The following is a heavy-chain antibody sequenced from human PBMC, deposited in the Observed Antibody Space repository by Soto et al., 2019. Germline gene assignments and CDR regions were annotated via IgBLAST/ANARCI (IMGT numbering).Heavy chain of an antibody. Sequence: PGGSLRLSCAASGFTLSDYWIHWVRQAPGKGLVWVSRINSDGSSTTYADSVKGRFTISRDNAKNTLYLQMNSLRAEDTAVYYCATVWASECSGGSCPGFDKWGRGTLVTVSS. CDR1: GFTLSDYW. CDR3: ATVWASECSGGSCPGFDK. V-gene: IGHV3-74*01. D-gene: IGHD2-15*01. J-gene: IGHJ4*02. CDR2: INSDGSST.